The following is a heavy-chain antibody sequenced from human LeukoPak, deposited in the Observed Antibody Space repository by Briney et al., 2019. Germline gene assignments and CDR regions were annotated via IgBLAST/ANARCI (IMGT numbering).Heavy chain of an antibody. J-gene: IGHJ4*02. CDR2: IYYSGST. V-gene: IGHV4-59*08. Sequence: SETLSLTCTVSGGSISSYYWSWIRQPPGKGLEWIGYIYYSGSTNYNPSLKSRVTISVDTSKNQFSLKLSSVTAADTAVYYCARHRDYYDSSGYFHFDYWGQGTLVTVSS. CDR1: GGSISSYY. CDR3: ARHRDYYDSSGYFHFDY. D-gene: IGHD3-22*01.